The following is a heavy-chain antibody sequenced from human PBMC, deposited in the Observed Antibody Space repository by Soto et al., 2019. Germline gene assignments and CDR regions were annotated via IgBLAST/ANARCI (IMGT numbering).Heavy chain of an antibody. CDR2: IYTSGST. V-gene: IGHV4-4*07. CDR1: GGSISSYY. J-gene: IGHJ6*02. D-gene: IGHD4-17*01. Sequence: SGGSISSYYWSWIRQPAGKGLEWIGRIYTSGSTNYNPSLKSRVTMSVDTSKNQFSLKLSSVTAADTAVYYCARDPGDHYGGNSIYGMDVWGQGTTVTVPS. CDR3: ARDPGDHYGGNSIYGMDV.